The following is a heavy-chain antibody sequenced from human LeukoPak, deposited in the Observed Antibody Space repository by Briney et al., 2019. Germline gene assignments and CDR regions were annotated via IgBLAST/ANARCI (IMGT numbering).Heavy chain of an antibody. D-gene: IGHD4-17*01. Sequence: SVKVSCKASGFTFTSSAMQWVRQARGQRLEWIGWIVVGSGNTNYAQKFQERVTITRDMSTSTAYMELSSLRSEDTAVYHCAAEGILRKSYYYGMDVWGQGTTVTVSS. V-gene: IGHV1-58*02. CDR2: IVVGSGNT. J-gene: IGHJ6*02. CDR3: AAEGILRKSYYYGMDV. CDR1: GFTFTSSA.